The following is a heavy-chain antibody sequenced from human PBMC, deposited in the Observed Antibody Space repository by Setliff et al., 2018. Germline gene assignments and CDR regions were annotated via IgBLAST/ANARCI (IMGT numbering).Heavy chain of an antibody. CDR3: AREFGISGYYYGEFQR. J-gene: IGHJ1*01. CDR1: GGSISSYS. V-gene: IGHV4-59*13. D-gene: IGHD3-22*01. Sequence: SETLSLTCTVSGGSISSYSWSWIRQSPGRGLEWIGFIYYTGSTNYNPSLKSRVTISGDTSKNQFSLKLNSVTAADTAVYYCAREFGISGYYYGEFQRWGQGTLVTVSS. CDR2: IYYTGST.